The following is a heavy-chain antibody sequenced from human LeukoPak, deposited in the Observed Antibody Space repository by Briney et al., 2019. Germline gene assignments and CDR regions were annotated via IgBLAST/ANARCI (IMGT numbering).Heavy chain of an antibody. V-gene: IGHV3-23*01. CDR3: AKVASRYYDSSGYPDHDAFDI. D-gene: IGHD3-22*01. CDR2: ISGSGGST. CDR1: GFTFDDYA. Sequence: PGGSLRLSCAASGFTFDDYAMHWVRQAPGKGLEWVSAISGSGGSTYYADSVKGRFTISRDNSKNTLYLQMNSLRAEDTAVYYCAKVASRYYDSSGYPDHDAFDIWGQGTMVTVSS. J-gene: IGHJ3*02.